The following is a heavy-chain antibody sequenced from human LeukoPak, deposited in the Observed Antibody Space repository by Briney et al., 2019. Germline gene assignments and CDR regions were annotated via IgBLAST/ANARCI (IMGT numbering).Heavy chain of an antibody. D-gene: IGHD3-10*01. V-gene: IGHV4-59*01. CDR3: AREVRGVANDAFDI. CDR2: IYYSGST. J-gene: IGHJ3*02. Sequence: SETLSLTCTVSGGSITSYYWSWIRQPPGKGLEWIGYIYYSGSTTYNSSLKSRVTISVDTSKNQFSLKLSSVTAADTAVYYCAREVRGVANDAFDIWGQGTMVTVSS. CDR1: GGSITSYY.